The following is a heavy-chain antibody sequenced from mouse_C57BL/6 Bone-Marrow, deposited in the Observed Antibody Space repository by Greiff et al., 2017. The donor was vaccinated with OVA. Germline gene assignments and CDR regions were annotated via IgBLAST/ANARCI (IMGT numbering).Heavy chain of an antibody. D-gene: IGHD1-1*01. CDR3: ARGDYVSSPPWFAY. Sequence: QVQLQQSGAELARPGASVKLSCKASGYTFTSYGISWVKQRTGQGLEWIGEIYPRSGHTYYNEKFKGKATLTADKSSSTAYMELRSLTSEDSAVYFCARGDYVSSPPWFAYWGQGTLVTVSA. V-gene: IGHV1-81*01. CDR1: GYTFTSYG. J-gene: IGHJ3*01. CDR2: IYPRSGHT.